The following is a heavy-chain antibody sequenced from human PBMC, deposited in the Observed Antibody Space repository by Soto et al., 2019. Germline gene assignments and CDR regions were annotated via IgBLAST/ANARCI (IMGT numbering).Heavy chain of an antibody. CDR1: GFTFSSYW. J-gene: IGHJ3*02. V-gene: IGHV3-74*01. D-gene: IGHD3-3*01. CDR3: ARVHKNYDFWSGPDPGAFDI. CDR2: INSDGSST. Sequence: PGGSLRLSCAASGFTFSSYWMHWVRQAPGKGLMWVSRINSDGSSTSYADSVKGRFTISRDNAKNTLYLQMNSLRAEDTAVYYCARVHKNYDFWSGPDPGAFDIWGQGTMVTVSS.